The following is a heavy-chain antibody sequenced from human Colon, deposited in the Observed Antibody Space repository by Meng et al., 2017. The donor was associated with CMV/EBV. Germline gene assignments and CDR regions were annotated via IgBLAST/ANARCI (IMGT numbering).Heavy chain of an antibody. CDR2: VSHSGRT. D-gene: IGHD2-2*01. V-gene: IGHV4-38-2*01. CDR1: GFSITSGYY. CDR3: ARGMPQNYLDQ. J-gene: IGHJ4*02. Sequence: SETLSLTCAVSGFSITSGYYWAWIRQSPGKGLAWIGTVSHSGRTFYEPSLRSRITLSLDRSKNHFSLDLRSVTVADTAIYFCARGMPQNYLDQWGQGTLVTVSS.